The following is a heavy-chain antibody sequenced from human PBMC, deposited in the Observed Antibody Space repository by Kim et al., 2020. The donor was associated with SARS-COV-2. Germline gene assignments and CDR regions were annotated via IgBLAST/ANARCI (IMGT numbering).Heavy chain of an antibody. Sequence: SVKVSCKASGGTFSSYAISWVRQAPGQGLEWMGGIIPIFGTANYAQKFQGRVTITADESTSTAYMELSSLRSEDTAVYYCARNRGKWELTYFDYWGQGTLVTVSS. D-gene: IGHD1-26*01. CDR2: IIPIFGTA. CDR3: ARNRGKWELTYFDY. J-gene: IGHJ4*02. V-gene: IGHV1-69*13. CDR1: GGTFSSYA.